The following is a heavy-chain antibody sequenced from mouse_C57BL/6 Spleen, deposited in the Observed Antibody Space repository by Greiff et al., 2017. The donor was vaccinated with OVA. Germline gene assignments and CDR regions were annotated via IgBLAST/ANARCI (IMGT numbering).Heavy chain of an antibody. CDR1: GFTFSSYA. V-gene: IGHV5-4*01. CDR3: ARGGFYGSSYWYFDV. CDR2: ISDGGSYT. J-gene: IGHJ1*03. Sequence: EVQGVESGGGLVKPGGSLKLSCAASGFTFSSYAMSWVRQTPEKRLEWVATISDGGSYTYYPDNVKGRFTISRDNAKNNLYLQMSHLKSEDTAMYYCARGGFYGSSYWYFDVWGTGTTVTVSS. D-gene: IGHD1-1*01.